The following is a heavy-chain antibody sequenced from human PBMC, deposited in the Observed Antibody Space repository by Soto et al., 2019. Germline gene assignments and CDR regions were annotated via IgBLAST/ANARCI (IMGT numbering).Heavy chain of an antibody. J-gene: IGHJ5*02. CDR3: ARRYYDCWSGYGWFDP. V-gene: IGHV1-69*01. D-gene: IGHD3-3*01. CDR2: IIPIFGTA. CDR1: GGTFSSYA. Sequence: QVQLVQSGAEVKKPGSSVKVSCKASGGTFSSYAISWVRQAPGQGLEWMGGIIPIFGTANYAQKFQGRVTITADESKSTADMGLSSLRSEDTAVYYCARRYYDCWSGYGWFDPWGQRTLVTVSS.